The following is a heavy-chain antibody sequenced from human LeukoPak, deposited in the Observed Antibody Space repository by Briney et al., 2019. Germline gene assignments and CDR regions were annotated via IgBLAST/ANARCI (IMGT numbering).Heavy chain of an antibody. CDR2: IGGGGGST. J-gene: IGHJ4*02. V-gene: IGHV3-23*01. CDR3: ARGAIHRGSAFDL. CDR1: GFTFSSYG. D-gene: IGHD1-26*01. Sequence: GGSLRLSCAASGFTFSSYGMSWVRQAPGKGLEWVSTIGGGGGSTYHADSVKGRFTIYRDDSKNTLYLQMNSLRAEDTAVYYCARGAIHRGSAFDLWGEGTLVSVS.